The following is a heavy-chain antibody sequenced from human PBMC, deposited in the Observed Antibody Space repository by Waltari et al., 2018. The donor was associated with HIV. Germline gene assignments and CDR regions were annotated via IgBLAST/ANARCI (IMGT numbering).Heavy chain of an antibody. CDR1: GFTFSSYG. D-gene: IGHD3-16*01. Sequence: QVQLVESGGGVVPPGRSLRLSCAASGFTFSSYGMHWVRQAPGKGLEWVAVIWYDGSNKYYADSVKGRFTISRDNSKNTLYLQMNSLRAEDTAVYYCARGRYLKYGMDVWGQGTTVTVSS. J-gene: IGHJ6*02. CDR3: ARGRYLKYGMDV. V-gene: IGHV3-33*01. CDR2: IWYDGSNK.